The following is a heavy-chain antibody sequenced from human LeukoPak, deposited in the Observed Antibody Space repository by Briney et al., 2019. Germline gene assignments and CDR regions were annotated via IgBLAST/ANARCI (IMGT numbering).Heavy chain of an antibody. CDR1: GGSISSSIW. J-gene: IGHJ6*03. CDR3: ARGEKDSHHYYYYYYLDV. V-gene: IGHV4-4*02. CDR2: IYHSGST. D-gene: IGHD2-15*01. Sequence: PSETLSLTCAVSGGSISSSIWRGRVRQPPGKGLEWIGEIYHSGSTQYNPSLKSRVTISVDKSKNQFSLKLSSVTAADTAVYYCARGEKDSHHYYYYYYLDVWGKGTTVTVSS.